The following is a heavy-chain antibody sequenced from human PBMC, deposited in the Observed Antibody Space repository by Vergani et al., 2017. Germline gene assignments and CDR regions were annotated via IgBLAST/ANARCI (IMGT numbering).Heavy chain of an antibody. CDR1: GGSISSYY. J-gene: IGHJ4*02. Sequence: QVQLQESGPGLVKPSETLSLTCTVSGGSISSYYWSWIRQPPGKGLEWIGEINHIGSTKYNPSLKSRVTISVDTSKNHFSLKLSAVTAAETAVYYCARRLVVPAAVCFDYWGQGTLVTVSS. CDR3: ARRLVVPAAVCFDY. V-gene: IGHV4-59*12. D-gene: IGHD2-2*01. CDR2: INHIGST.